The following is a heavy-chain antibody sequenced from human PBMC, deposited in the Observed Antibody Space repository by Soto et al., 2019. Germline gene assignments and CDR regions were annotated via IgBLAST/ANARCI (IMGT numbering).Heavy chain of an antibody. Sequence: GSLRLSCAASGFTFSSYGMHWVRQAPGKGLEWVAVISYDGSNKYYADSVKGRFTISRDNSKNTLYLQMNSLRAEDTAVYYCAKDGHGFDYWGQGTLVTVSS. CDR1: GFTFSSYG. CDR2: ISYDGSNK. V-gene: IGHV3-30*18. CDR3: AKDGHGFDY. J-gene: IGHJ4*02.